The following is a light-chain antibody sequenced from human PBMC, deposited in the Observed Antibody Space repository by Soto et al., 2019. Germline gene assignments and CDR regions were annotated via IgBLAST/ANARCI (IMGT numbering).Light chain of an antibody. CDR2: AAS. Sequence: DIQMTQSPSSLSASVGDRVTISCRASQNISSHLNWYQQKPGKAPKVLIYAASSLQSGVPSRFSGSGSGTDFTLTISSLQPEDFAAYYCQQSYSSPYTFGQGTKLEIK. V-gene: IGKV1-39*01. CDR3: QQSYSSPYT. J-gene: IGKJ2*01. CDR1: QNISSH.